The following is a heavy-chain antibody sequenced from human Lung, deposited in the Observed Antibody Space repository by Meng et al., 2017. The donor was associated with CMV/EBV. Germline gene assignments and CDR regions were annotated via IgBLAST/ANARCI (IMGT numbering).Heavy chain of an antibody. V-gene: IGHV1-2*02. CDR1: GYNFTGYY. CDR2: INPNSGDT. CDR3: ARVKRYCTGGSCSSTGYYGMDV. J-gene: IGHJ6*02. Sequence: ASXXVSXKASGYNFTGYYMHWVRQAPGQGLEWMGWINPNSGDTNYAQKFQGRVTMTGDTSITTAYMELSRLRSDDMAVYYCARVKRYCTGGSCSSTGYYGMDVWGQGTXVTVSS. D-gene: IGHD2-15*01.